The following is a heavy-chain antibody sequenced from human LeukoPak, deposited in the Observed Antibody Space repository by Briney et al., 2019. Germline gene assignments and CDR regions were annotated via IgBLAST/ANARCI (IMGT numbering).Heavy chain of an antibody. CDR2: IGAYHGST. D-gene: IGHD6-13*01. V-gene: IGHV1-18*03. J-gene: IGHJ6*02. CDR3: ASVAAAGHYYYNSMDV. Sequence: ASVKVSCKASGYTFTSYAINWVRQAPGQGLEWMGWIGAYHGSTKYAQKVQDRVTMTVDTSTATAYMELRGLRSDDMAVYYCASVAAAGHYYYNSMDVWGQGTTVTVSS. CDR1: GYTFTSYA.